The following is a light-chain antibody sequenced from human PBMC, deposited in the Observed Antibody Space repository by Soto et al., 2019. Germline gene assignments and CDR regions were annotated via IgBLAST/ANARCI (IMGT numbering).Light chain of an antibody. CDR2: GAF. CDR3: QQYGDSLYT. V-gene: IGKV3-20*01. Sequence: EIVLTQSPGTLSESPGERDTLSCRASQSISSSYLAWYQQKPGQAPRLLIYGAFSRATDIPDRFSGSGSGTDFTLTISRLEPEDFAIYYCQQYGDSLYTFGQGTKLEIK. CDR1: QSISSSY. J-gene: IGKJ2*01.